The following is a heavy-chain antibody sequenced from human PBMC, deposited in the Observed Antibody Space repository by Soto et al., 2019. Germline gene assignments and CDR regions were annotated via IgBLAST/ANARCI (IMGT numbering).Heavy chain of an antibody. CDR3: TTGSNALARTIDY. J-gene: IGHJ4*02. D-gene: IGHD2-15*01. V-gene: IGHV3-15*01. CDR2: LRSKTDGGTT. CDR1: GFTFSNAW. Sequence: EVQLVESGGGLVKPGGSLRLSCAASGFTFSNAWMSWVRQAPGKGLEWVGRLRSKTDGGTTDYAAPVKGRFTIPRDDSDNTLDLQMNSPKPGDTAVYYLTTGSNALARTIDYWGQGTLVTVSS.